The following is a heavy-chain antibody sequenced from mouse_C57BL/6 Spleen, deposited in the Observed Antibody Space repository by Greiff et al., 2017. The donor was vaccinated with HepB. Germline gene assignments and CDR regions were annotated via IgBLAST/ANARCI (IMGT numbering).Heavy chain of an antibody. CDR1: GFTFSSYG. CDR2: ISSGGSYT. Sequence: EVQGVESGGDLVKPGGSLKLSCAASGFTFSSYGMSWVRQTPDNRLEWVATISSGGSYTYYPDSVKGRFTISRDNAKNTLYLQMSSLKSEDTAMYYCARDYYEGIVLFDYWGQGTTLTVSS. V-gene: IGHV5-6*01. CDR3: ARDYYEGIVLFDY. D-gene: IGHD1-1*01. J-gene: IGHJ2*01.